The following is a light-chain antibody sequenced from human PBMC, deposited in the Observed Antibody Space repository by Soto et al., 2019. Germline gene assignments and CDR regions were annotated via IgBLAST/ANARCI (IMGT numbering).Light chain of an antibody. Sequence: SVLAQPRSGSGSPGQSVSISCTGTSSDVGGYNYVSWYQQYPGKAPKLMIYDVTKRPSGVPDRFSGSKSGNTASLSISGLQAEDEADYYCCSYAGTYIGYVFGSGTKVTVL. CDR2: DVT. CDR3: CSYAGTYIGYV. CDR1: SSDVGGYNY. J-gene: IGLJ1*01. V-gene: IGLV2-11*01.